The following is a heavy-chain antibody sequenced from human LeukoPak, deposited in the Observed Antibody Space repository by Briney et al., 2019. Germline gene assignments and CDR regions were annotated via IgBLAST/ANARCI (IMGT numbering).Heavy chain of an antibody. V-gene: IGHV1-18*01. CDR3: ARVGAYWTRISCHAY. J-gene: IGHJ4*02. Sequence: ASVKLSCNASGYTFTSYGISWVRQSPGQGLEWMGWISAYNGNTDYAQRLQGRVTMTTDTSTSTAYMELRSLRSDDTAVFYCARVGAYWTRISCHAYWGQGTLVTVSS. D-gene: IGHD2-8*01. CDR2: ISAYNGNT. CDR1: GYTFTSYG.